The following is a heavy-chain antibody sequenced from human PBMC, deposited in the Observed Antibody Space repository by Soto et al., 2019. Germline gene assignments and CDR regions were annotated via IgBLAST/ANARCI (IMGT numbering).Heavy chain of an antibody. CDR1: GFTFSSYA. V-gene: IGHV3-23*01. CDR2: ISGSGGST. J-gene: IGHJ6*03. Sequence: GGSLRLSCAASGFTFSSYAMSWVRQAPGKGLEWVSAISGSGGSTYYADSVKGRFTISRDNSKNTLYLQMNSLRAEDTAVYYCAKGAIFEYYYYYYMDVWGKGTTVTVSS. CDR3: AKGAIFEYYYYYYMDV. D-gene: IGHD3-3*01.